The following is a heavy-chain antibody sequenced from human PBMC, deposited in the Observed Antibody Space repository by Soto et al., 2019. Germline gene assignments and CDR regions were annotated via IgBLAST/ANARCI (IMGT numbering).Heavy chain of an antibody. V-gene: IGHV3-15*01. CDR3: TTGVAINY. Sequence: GSLRLSCEDSGFTFSNAWVGWVRQAPGKGLEWVGRIKSKIDGGTIDDAAPVKGRFTISRDDSKNTLYLQMNSLKTEDTAVYYCTTGVAINYWGQGTLVTVSS. CDR2: IKSKIDGGTI. J-gene: IGHJ4*02. CDR1: GFTFSNAW.